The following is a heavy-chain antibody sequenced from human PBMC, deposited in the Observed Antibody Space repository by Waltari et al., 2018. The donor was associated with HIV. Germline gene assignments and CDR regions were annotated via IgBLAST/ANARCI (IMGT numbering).Heavy chain of an antibody. CDR3: ARALLAARSGGMDV. J-gene: IGHJ6*02. V-gene: IGHV4-61*02. Sequence: QVPLQESGPGLVKPSQTLSLICIVSGDSITRGSYYWPWVRQPAGKGLEWIGRISSSGNTNYNPSLKSRVTMSMDTSKNQFSLEVTSVTAADTAIYFCARALLAARSGGMDVWGHGTTVTVSS. CDR1: GDSITRGSYY. D-gene: IGHD6-25*01. CDR2: ISSSGNT.